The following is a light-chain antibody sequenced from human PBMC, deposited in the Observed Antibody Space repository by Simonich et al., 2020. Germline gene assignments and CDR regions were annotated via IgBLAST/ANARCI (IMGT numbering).Light chain of an antibody. V-gene: IGLV9-49*01. CDR1: SGYSNYK. Sequence: QPVLTQPPSASASLGASVTLTCTLSSGYSNYKVDWYQQRPGKGPRFVMRGGTGGSVGSKGDGIPDRFSVVGSGLNRYLTIKNIQEEDESDYHCGADHGSGSNFVKVFGGGTKLTVL. CDR2: GGTGGSVG. CDR3: GADHGSGSNFVKV. J-gene: IGLJ3*02.